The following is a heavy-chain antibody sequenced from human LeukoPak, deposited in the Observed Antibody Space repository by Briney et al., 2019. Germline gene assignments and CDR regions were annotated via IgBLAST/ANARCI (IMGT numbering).Heavy chain of an antibody. V-gene: IGHV1-18*04. CDR1: GYTFTSYG. Sequence: ASVKVSCKASGYTFTSYGISWVQQAPGQGLEWMGWISAYNGNTNYAQKLQGRVTMTTDTSTSTAYMELRSLRSDDTAVYYCARDLIGSGSYYQNWFDPWGQGTLVTVSS. D-gene: IGHD3-10*01. CDR2: ISAYNGNT. CDR3: ARDLIGSGSYYQNWFDP. J-gene: IGHJ5*02.